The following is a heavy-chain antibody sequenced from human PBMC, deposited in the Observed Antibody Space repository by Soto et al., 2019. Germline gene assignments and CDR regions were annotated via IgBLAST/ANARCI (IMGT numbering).Heavy chain of an antibody. CDR2: IKSKTDGGTT. V-gene: IGHV3-15*01. CDR3: TRTFYCGGDCHDY. D-gene: IGHD2-21*02. J-gene: IGHJ4*02. Sequence: GGSLRLSCAASGFTFSNAWMSWVRQAPGKGLEWVGRIKSKTDGGTTDYAAPVKGRFTISRDDSKNTLYLQMNSLKTEDTAVYYCTRTFYCGGDCHDYWGQGTLVTVSS. CDR1: GFTFSNAW.